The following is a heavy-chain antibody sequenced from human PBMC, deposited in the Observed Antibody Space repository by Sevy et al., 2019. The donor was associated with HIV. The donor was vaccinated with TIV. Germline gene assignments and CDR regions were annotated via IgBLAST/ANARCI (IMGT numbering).Heavy chain of an antibody. Sequence: GGSLRLSCAASGFTFSDYYMSWIRQAPGKGLEWVSYISSSSSYTNYADSVKGRFTISRDNAKNSLYLQMNSLRAEDTAVYYCARVFPENYCSGGSCYSVGYYYYYGMDVWGQGTTVTVSS. CDR1: GFTFSDYY. V-gene: IGHV3-11*06. D-gene: IGHD2-15*01. J-gene: IGHJ6*02. CDR2: ISSSSSYT. CDR3: ARVFPENYCSGGSCYSVGYYYYYGMDV.